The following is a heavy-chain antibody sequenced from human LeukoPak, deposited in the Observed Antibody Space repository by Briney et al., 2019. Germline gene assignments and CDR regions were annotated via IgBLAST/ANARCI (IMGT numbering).Heavy chain of an antibody. D-gene: IGHD3-10*01. CDR2: IYYSGST. Sequence: SETLSLTXTVSGGSISSSNYYWGWIRQPPGKGLEWIGSIYYSGSTYYNPSLKSRVTISVDTSKNQFSLKLSSVTAADTAVYYCARQIIYYYYMDVWGKGTTVTVSS. J-gene: IGHJ6*03. CDR3: ARQIIYYYYMDV. CDR1: GGSISSSNYY. V-gene: IGHV4-39*01.